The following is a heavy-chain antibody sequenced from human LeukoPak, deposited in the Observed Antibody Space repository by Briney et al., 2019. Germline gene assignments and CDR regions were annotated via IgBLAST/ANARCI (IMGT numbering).Heavy chain of an antibody. V-gene: IGHV4-61*01. CDR2: IYYSGST. D-gene: IGHD5-18*01. CDR1: GGSVSSGSYY. CDR3: AKGRRGYSYDYYYYGMDV. Sequence: SETLSLTCTVSGGSVSSGSYYWSWIRQPPGKGLEGIGYIYYSGSTNYNHSLKSRVTIYLATSKTQFSLKLSSVTAADTAVYYCAKGRRGYSYDYYYYGMDVWGQGTTVTVSS. J-gene: IGHJ6*02.